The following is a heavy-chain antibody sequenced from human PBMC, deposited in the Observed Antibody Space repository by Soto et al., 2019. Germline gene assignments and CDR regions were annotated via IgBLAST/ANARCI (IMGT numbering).Heavy chain of an antibody. D-gene: IGHD5-12*01. CDR1: GFTFSSYG. V-gene: IGHV3-33*01. CDR3: ARDPFPLASGHRYFDY. Sequence: PGGSLRLSCAASGFTFSSYGMHWVRQAPGKGLEWVAVIWYDASNKYYADSVKGRFTISRDNSKNTLYLQMNSLRAEDTAVYYCARDPFPLASGHRYFDYWGQGTLVTVSS. CDR2: IWYDASNK. J-gene: IGHJ4*02.